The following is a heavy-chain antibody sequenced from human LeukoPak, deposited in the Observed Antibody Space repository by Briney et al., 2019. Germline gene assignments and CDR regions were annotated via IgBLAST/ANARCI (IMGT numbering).Heavy chain of an antibody. CDR3: ATSVSIAVAGTFDY. V-gene: IGHV4-39*01. D-gene: IGHD6-19*01. Sequence: PSETLFLTCTVSGGSISSSSYYWGWIRQPPGKGLEWIGSIYYSGSTYYNPSLKSRVTISVDTSKNQFSLKLSSVTAADTAVYYCATSVSIAVAGTFDYWGQGTLVTVSS. J-gene: IGHJ4*02. CDR1: GGSISSSSYY. CDR2: IYYSGST.